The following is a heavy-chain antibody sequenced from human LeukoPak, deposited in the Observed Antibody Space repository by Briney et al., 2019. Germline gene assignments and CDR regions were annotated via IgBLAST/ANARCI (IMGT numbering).Heavy chain of an antibody. V-gene: IGHV4-59*01. CDR3: ARGLNYYDSSGYYPDAFDI. Sequence: SETLFLICTVSGGSISSYYWSWIRQPPGKGLEWVGYIYYWGSTNYNPSLKSRVTISVDTSKNQFSLKLSSVTAADTAVYYCARGLNYYDSSGYYPDAFDIWGQGTMVTVSS. D-gene: IGHD3-22*01. CDR1: GGSISSYY. CDR2: IYYWGST. J-gene: IGHJ3*02.